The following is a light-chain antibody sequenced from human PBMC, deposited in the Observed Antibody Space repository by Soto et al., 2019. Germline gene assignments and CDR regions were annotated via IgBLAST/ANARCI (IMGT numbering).Light chain of an antibody. CDR2: DAS. CDR3: QQRQSWPPT. Sequence: EIVLTQSPATLSLSPGERATLSCRASQSVASYLAWYQQKPGQAPRLLIYDASNRATGIPARFSGSGSGTDFTLTISSLEPEDVAVFFCQQRQSWPPTFGQGTRLEIK. J-gene: IGKJ5*01. V-gene: IGKV3-11*01. CDR1: QSVASY.